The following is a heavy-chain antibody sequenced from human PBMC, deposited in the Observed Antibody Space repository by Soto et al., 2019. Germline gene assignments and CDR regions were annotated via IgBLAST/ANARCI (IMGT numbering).Heavy chain of an antibody. Sequence: PGGSLRLSCAASGFSFRNYAIHWVRQAPGKGLEWVAVISRDGSHKYYLDSVKGRFTISRDNSKDTVNLLMNSLRDDDSAMYYCARSRNSAVADSFELWGQGTLVTVSS. V-gene: IGHV3-30*04. J-gene: IGHJ4*02. CDR1: GFSFRNYA. D-gene: IGHD1-26*01. CDR2: ISRDGSHK. CDR3: ARSRNSAVADSFEL.